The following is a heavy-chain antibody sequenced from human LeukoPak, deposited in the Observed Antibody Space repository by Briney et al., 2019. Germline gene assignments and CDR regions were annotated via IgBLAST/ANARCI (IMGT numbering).Heavy chain of an antibody. CDR1: GFTFSNYG. J-gene: IGHJ6*02. CDR2: ISYDGDSK. V-gene: IGHV3-30*18. D-gene: IGHD2-8*01. CDR3: AERQDCTTPTCYAMDV. Sequence: AGSLRLSCAASGFTFSNYGMNWVRQAPGKGLEWVARISYDGDSKYYAHSVKGRFTISRDNSGNTLYLQMNSLRAEDSAVYYCAERQDCTTPTCYAMDVWGQGTTVTVSS.